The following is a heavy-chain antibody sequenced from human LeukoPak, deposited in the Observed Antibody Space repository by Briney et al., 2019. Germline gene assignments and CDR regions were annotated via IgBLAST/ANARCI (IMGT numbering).Heavy chain of an antibody. CDR1: GGTFSSYA. D-gene: IGHD3-10*01. CDR3: ARGQGRRLLWFGGPNWFDP. Sequence: SVKVSCKASGGTFSSYAISWVRQAPGQGLEWMGGIIPIFGTANYAQKFQGRVTITADKSTSTAYMELSSLRSEDTAVYYCARGQGRRLLWFGGPNWFDPWGQGTLVTVSS. V-gene: IGHV1-69*06. CDR2: IIPIFGTA. J-gene: IGHJ5*02.